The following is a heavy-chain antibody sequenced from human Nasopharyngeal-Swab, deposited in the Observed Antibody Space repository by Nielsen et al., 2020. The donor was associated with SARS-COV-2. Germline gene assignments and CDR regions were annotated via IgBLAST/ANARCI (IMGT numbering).Heavy chain of an antibody. D-gene: IGHD6-19*01. CDR2: IYPGDSDT. CDR1: GYSFTSYW. CDR3: ARHVGSGWYGVDY. V-gene: IGHV5-51*01. J-gene: IGHJ4*02. Sequence: KVSCKGSGYSFTSYWIGWVRPMPGKGLEWMGIIYPGDSDTRYSPSFQGQVTISADKSISTAYLQWSSLKASDTAMYYCARHVGSGWYGVDYWGQGTLVTVSS.